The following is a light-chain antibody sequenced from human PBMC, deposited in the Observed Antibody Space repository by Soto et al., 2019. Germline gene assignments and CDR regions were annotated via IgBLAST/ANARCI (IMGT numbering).Light chain of an antibody. J-gene: IGLJ2*01. CDR1: SGTVVTNY. Sequence: NFMLAQPHSVSESPGKTVTISCTGSSGTVVTNYVQWYQQRPGSAPNTVIYEDNQRPSGVPDRFSGSIDRSSNSASLTISGLKTEDEADYYCQSSDSRNHVVFGGGTKLTVL. V-gene: IGLV6-57*02. CDR2: EDN. CDR3: QSSDSRNHVV.